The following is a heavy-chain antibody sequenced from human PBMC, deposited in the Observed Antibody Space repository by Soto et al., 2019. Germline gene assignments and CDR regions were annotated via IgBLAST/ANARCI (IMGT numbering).Heavy chain of an antibody. CDR3: AKVRAVAGIVYLLDY. Sequence: VQLLESGGGLVQPGGSLRLSCAASGFTFSSFGMHWVRQAPGKGLEWVAVISYDGSNKYYADFVNGRFTISRDSSKNTLYLQMNSLRAEDTAGYYCAKVRAVAGIVYLLDYWGQGTLVTVSS. CDR2: ISYDGSNK. D-gene: IGHD6-19*01. J-gene: IGHJ4*02. CDR1: GFTFSSFG. V-gene: IGHV3-30*18.